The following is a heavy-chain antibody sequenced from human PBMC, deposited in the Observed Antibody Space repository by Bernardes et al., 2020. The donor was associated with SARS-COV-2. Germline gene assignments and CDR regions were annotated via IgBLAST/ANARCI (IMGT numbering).Heavy chain of an antibody. J-gene: IGHJ6*02. V-gene: IGHV4-34*01. CDR2: INHSGST. D-gene: IGHD6-13*01. Sequence: SETLSLTCAVYGGSFSGYYWSWIRQPPGKGLEWIGEINHSGSTNYNPSLKSRVTISVDTSKNQFSLKLSSVTAADTAVYYCARGLVGSSSWYLYYYYGMDVWGQGTTVTVSS. CDR1: GGSFSGYY. CDR3: ARGLVGSSSWYLYYYYGMDV.